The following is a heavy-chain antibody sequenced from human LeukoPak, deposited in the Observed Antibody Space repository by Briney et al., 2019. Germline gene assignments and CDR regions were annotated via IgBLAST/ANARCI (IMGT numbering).Heavy chain of an antibody. J-gene: IGHJ4*03. CDR2: INQNGGEN. CDR1: GFTFSDFW. D-gene: IGHD6-13*01. V-gene: IGHV3-7*01. Sequence: GGSLTLSCAVSGFTFSDFWMNWVRQAPGKELEWVASINQNGGENYYVDSVKGRFTVSRDNPRNSLYLQMGSLRAEDTAVYYCARDGTAPGLYFDLWGQGALVTVSS. CDR3: ARDGTAPGLYFDL.